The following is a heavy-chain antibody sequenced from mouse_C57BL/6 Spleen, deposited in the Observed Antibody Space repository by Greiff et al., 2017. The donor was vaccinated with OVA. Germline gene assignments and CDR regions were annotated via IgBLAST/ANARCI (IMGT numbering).Heavy chain of an antibody. Sequence: EVNVVESGGGLVQSGRSLRLSCATSGFTFSDFYMEWVRQAPGKGLEWIAASRNKANDYTTEYSASVKGRFIVSRDTSQSILYLQMNALRAEDTAIYYCARDAGDYGYFDVWGTGTTVTVSS. D-gene: IGHD2-13*01. CDR3: ARDAGDYGYFDV. J-gene: IGHJ1*03. V-gene: IGHV7-1*01. CDR2: SRNKANDYTT. CDR1: GFTFSDFY.